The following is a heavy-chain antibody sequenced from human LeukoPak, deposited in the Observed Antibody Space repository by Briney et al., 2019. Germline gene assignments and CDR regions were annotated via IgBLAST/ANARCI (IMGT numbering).Heavy chain of an antibody. CDR3: AKGGGGRHFDY. D-gene: IGHD3-16*01. J-gene: IGHJ4*02. CDR1: GFTVSGFE. V-gene: IGHV3-23*01. Sequence: GGSLRLSCAASGFTVSGFEMNWVRQAPGKGLEWVSAISGSGGSTYYADSVKGRFTISRDNSKNTLYLQMNSLRAEDTAVYYCAKGGGGRHFDYWGQGTLVTVSS. CDR2: ISGSGGST.